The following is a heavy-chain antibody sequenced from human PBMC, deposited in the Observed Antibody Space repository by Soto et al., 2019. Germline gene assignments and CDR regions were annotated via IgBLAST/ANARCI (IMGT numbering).Heavy chain of an antibody. CDR1: GFSLSTSGVG. Sequence: QLTLKESGPTLVKPTQTLTLTCTFSGFSLSTSGVGVVWLRQPPGKALEWLALVYWDDDKRYSPSLKSRLTITQDTSNSPVVLTLNNMDHVDTATYYCAHSSSRGPVGYWGQGALVPVSS. D-gene: IGHD1-26*01. J-gene: IGHJ4*02. CDR2: VYWDDDK. CDR3: AHSSSRGPVGY. V-gene: IGHV2-5*02.